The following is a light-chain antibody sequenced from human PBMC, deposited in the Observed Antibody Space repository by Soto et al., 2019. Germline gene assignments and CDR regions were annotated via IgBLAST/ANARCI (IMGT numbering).Light chain of an antibody. CDR3: QQLNSYPIT. Sequence: DIQLTQSPSFLSASVVERVTITFRASQGISSYLAWYQQKPGKAPKLLIYAASTLQSGVPSRFSGSGSGTEFTLTISSLQPEDFATYYCQQLNSYPITFGQGTRLEIK. J-gene: IGKJ5*01. V-gene: IGKV1-9*01. CDR2: AAS. CDR1: QGISSY.